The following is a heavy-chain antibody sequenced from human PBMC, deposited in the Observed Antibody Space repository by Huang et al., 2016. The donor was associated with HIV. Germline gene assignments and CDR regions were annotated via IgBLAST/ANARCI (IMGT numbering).Heavy chain of an antibody. V-gene: IGHV4-59*11. CDR2: SDYSGIT. CDR3: ARDHHDFWRGYRRMYFFDH. D-gene: IGHD3-3*01. CDR1: GGSISTHY. J-gene: IGHJ4*02. Sequence: QVQLQESGPGLVKPSETLSLTCTVSGGSISTHYWSWIRQPPGKGLEWIGSSDYSGITNHSPSLKSRVTILLDTSKNQFSLRVNSVTAADTAMYYCARDHHDFWRGYRRMYFFDHWGQGTLVTVSS.